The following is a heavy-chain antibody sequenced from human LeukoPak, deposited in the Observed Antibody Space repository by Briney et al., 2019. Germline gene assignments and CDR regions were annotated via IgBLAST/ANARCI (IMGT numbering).Heavy chain of an antibody. D-gene: IGHD3-22*01. CDR3: ARYYYDSSGYMNLDY. Sequence: SETLSLTCTVSGGSISSSIYYWGWIRQPPGKGLEWIGSIYYSGSTYYNPSLKSRVTISVDTSKNQFSLKLSSVTAADTAVYYCARYYYDSSGYMNLDYWGQGTLVTVSS. CDR1: GGSISSSIYY. J-gene: IGHJ4*02. CDR2: IYYSGST. V-gene: IGHV4-39*01.